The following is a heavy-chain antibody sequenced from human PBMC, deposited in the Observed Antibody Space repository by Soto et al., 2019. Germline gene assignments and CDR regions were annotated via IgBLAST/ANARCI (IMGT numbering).Heavy chain of an antibody. CDR3: ARGPDYGRSASWGRFDY. CDR2: IIPIFGTA. D-gene: IGHD3-10*01. V-gene: IGHV1-69*06. CDR1: GGTFSNHG. Sequence: QVQLVQSGAEVKKPGSSVKVSCKASGGTFSNHGISWVRQAPGQGLEWMGGIIPIFGTAKYPQKFQCRVTITADTSTSTAYMEMSSLRSQDTAVYDCARGPDYGRSASWGRFDYWGQGTLVTVSS. J-gene: IGHJ4*02.